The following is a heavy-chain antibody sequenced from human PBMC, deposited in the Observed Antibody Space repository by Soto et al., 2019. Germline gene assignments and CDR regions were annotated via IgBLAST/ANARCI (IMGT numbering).Heavy chain of an antibody. J-gene: IGHJ5*02. CDR2: IYYSGST. CDR3: ASVDFWSGYYSAGXFDP. CDR1: GGSISSYY. Sequence: ETLSLTCTVSGGSISSYYWSWIRQPPGKGLEWIGYIYYSGSTNYNPSLKSRVTISVDTSKNQFSLKLSSVTAADTAVYYCASVDFWSGYYSAGXFDPWGQRTLVTVSS. V-gene: IGHV4-59*01. D-gene: IGHD3-3*01.